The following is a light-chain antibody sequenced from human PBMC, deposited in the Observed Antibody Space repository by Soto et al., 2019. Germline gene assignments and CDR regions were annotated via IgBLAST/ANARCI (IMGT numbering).Light chain of an antibody. J-gene: IGKJ1*01. CDR3: QQSYSIPVWT. CDR1: QRIGSY. CDR2: AAT. Sequence: DIQMTQPPTSLSASVGDSVTITCRASQRIGSYVNWYQQKPGKAPKLLISAATNLEDGVPSRCSGSGSGTDFSLSVSSLQPEDFATYYCQQSYSIPVWTFGQGTKVDI. V-gene: IGKV1-39*01.